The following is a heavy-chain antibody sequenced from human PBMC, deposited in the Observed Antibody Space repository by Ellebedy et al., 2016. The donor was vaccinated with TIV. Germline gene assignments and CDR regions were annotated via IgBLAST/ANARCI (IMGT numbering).Heavy chain of an antibody. Sequence: GESLKIPCTIPGFPFSRHWMHWIRQAPGKGLVWLSRINGDGGFTSHADFVKGRFTISRDNAKNTLYLQMNSLKAEDTAMYYCSTLSDTGYWGHGTLVTVSS. D-gene: IGHD2-21*02. CDR3: STLSDTGY. J-gene: IGHJ4*01. V-gene: IGHV3-74*01. CDR1: GFPFSRHW. CDR2: INGDGGFT.